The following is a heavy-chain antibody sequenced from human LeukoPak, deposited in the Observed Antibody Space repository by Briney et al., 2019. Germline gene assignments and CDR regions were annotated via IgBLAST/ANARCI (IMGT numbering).Heavy chain of an antibody. Sequence: SETLSLTCTVSGGSISSYYWSWIRQPAGKGLEWIGRIYTSGSTNYNPSLKSRVTISVDASRNQFSLKLSSVTAADTAVYYCVARNGDYSYMDVWGKGTTVTVSS. D-gene: IGHD1-1*01. V-gene: IGHV4-4*07. CDR2: IYTSGST. CDR3: VARNGDYSYMDV. CDR1: GGSISSYY. J-gene: IGHJ6*03.